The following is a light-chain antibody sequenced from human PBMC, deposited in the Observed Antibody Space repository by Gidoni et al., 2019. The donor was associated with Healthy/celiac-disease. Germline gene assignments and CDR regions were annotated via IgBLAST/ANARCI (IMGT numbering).Light chain of an antibody. V-gene: IGKV3-15*01. CDR1: QSVSSN. CDR2: CAS. CDR3: QQYNNWPGT. J-gene: IGKJ1*01. Sequence: EIVMTQSPATLSVSPGERATLSCRASQSVSSNLAWYQQKPGQAPRLLISCASTRATGIPARFSGSGSGTEFTLTISSLQSEDFAVYYCQQYNNWPGTFGQGTKVEIK.